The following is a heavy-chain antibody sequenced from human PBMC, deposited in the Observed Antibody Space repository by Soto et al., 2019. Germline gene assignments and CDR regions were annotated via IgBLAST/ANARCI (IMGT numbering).Heavy chain of an antibody. D-gene: IGHD6-13*01. CDR3: ARRARAGAGTGAFDI. J-gene: IGHJ3*02. CDR1: GYSFTSDL. Sequence: GESLRISCKGYGYSFTSDLISWVRQMPGKGLEWMGRIDPSDSYTNYSPSFQGHVTISADKSISTAYLQWSSLKASDTAMYYCARRARAGAGTGAFDIWGQGTMVTVSS. CDR2: IDPSDSYT. V-gene: IGHV5-10-1*01.